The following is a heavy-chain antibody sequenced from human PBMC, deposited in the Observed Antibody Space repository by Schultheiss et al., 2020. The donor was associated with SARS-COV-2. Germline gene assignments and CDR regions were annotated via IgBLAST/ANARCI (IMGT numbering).Heavy chain of an antibody. CDR3: ARDAVTRALDY. CDR2: IYSGGST. J-gene: IGHJ4*02. Sequence: GGSLRLSCAASGFTFSDYYMSWIRQAPGKGLEWVSVIYSGGSTYYADSVKGRFTISRDNSKNTLYLQMNSLRAEDTAVYYCARDAVTRALDYWGQGTLVTVSS. CDR1: GFTFSDYY. V-gene: IGHV3-66*01. D-gene: IGHD4-17*01.